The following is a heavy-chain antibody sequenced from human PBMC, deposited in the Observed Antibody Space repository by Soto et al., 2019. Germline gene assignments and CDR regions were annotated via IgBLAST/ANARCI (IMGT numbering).Heavy chain of an antibody. Sequence: QVQLQESGPGLVKPSQTLSLTCTVSGGSISSGGFYWSWFRQYPGKGPEWIGFIYYSGTTYYNPSLKSRVTISLDTSNNQFYLKQMAMTAADTAVYYCASRTVVLATRDLDYWGQGTLVTVSS. CDR1: GGSISSGGFY. D-gene: IGHD5-12*01. V-gene: IGHV4-31*03. CDR3: ASRTVVLATRDLDY. CDR2: IYYSGTT. J-gene: IGHJ4*02.